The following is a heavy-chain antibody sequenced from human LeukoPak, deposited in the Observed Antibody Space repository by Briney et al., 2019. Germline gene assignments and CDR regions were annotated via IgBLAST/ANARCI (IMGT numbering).Heavy chain of an antibody. Sequence: GASVKVSCKASGYTFTSYAMHWVRRAPGQRLEWMGWVNAGNGNTKYSQKFQGRVTITRDTSASTAYMELSSLRSEDTAVYYCARDQAIFGVVTPFDYWGQGTLVTVSS. CDR1: GYTFTSYA. CDR3: ARDQAIFGVVTPFDY. V-gene: IGHV1-3*01. D-gene: IGHD3-3*01. CDR2: VNAGNGNT. J-gene: IGHJ4*02.